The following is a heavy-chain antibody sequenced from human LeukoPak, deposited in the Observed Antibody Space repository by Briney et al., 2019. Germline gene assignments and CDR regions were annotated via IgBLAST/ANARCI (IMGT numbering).Heavy chain of an antibody. CDR1: GYTFTGYY. V-gene: IGHV1-2*02. J-gene: IGHJ6*02. CDR3: ARDEYYGSGSYYRSPYYYYGMDV. CDR2: INPNSGGT. Sequence: VASVKVSCKASGYTFTGYYMHWVRQAPGQGLEWMGWINPNSGGTNYAQKFQGRVTMTRDKSISTAYMELSRLRSDDTAVYYCARDEYYGSGSYYRSPYYYYGMDVWGQGTTVTVSS. D-gene: IGHD3-10*01.